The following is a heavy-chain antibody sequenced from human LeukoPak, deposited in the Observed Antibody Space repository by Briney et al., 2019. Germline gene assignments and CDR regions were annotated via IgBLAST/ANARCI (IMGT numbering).Heavy chain of an antibody. D-gene: IGHD3-22*01. J-gene: IGHJ4*02. CDR1: GYTFTSYG. V-gene: IGHV1-18*01. CDR3: ARGYDSSGYYASPDDY. Sequence: ASVKVSCKASGYTFTSYGISWVRQAPGQGLEWMGWISAYNGNTNYAQKLQGRVTMTTDTSTSTAYMELRSLRSDDTAVYYCARGYDSSGYYASPDDYWGQGTLVTVSS. CDR2: ISAYNGNT.